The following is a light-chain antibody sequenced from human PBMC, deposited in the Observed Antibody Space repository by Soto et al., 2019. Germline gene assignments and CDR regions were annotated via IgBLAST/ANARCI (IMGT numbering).Light chain of an antibody. Sequence: EIVLTQSPGTLSLSPGERATLPCRARQSVSSSYLAWYQQKPGQAPRLLIYGASSRATGIPVRFSGSGSGTDFTLTISRLEPEDFAVYYCQQYGSSPGAFGQGTKV. CDR3: QQYGSSPGA. CDR1: QSVSSSY. J-gene: IGKJ1*01. CDR2: GAS. V-gene: IGKV3-20*01.